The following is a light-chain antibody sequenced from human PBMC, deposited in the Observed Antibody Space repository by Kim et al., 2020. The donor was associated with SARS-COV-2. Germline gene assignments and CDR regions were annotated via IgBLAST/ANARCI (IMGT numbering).Light chain of an antibody. CDR2: DVS. V-gene: IGLV2-11*01. J-gene: IGLJ3*02. CDR1: SSDVGAYNF. Sequence: QSALTQPRSVSGSPGQSVTISCTGTSSDVGAYNFVSWYQQHPGKAPKLMIYDVSKRPSAVPDRFSTSKSGNTASLTISGLQAEDEADYYCCAYTVSRWVFGGGTKVTVL. CDR3: CAYTVSRWV.